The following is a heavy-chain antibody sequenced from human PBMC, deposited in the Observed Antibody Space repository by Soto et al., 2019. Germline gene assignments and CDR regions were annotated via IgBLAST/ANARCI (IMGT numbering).Heavy chain of an antibody. Sequence: QVQLVESGGGVVQPGRSLRLSCAASGFTFSSYGMHWVRQAPGKGLEWVAVISYDGSNKYYADSVTGRFTISRDNSKITLYLEMNSLRAEDTGVYYCAKVPLDYGDYYDYWGQGTLVTVSS. J-gene: IGHJ4*02. V-gene: IGHV3-30*18. D-gene: IGHD4-17*01. CDR3: AKVPLDYGDYYDY. CDR2: ISYDGSNK. CDR1: GFTFSSYG.